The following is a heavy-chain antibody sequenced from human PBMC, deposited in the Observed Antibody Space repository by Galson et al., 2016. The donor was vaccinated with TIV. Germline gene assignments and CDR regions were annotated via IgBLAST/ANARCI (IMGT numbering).Heavy chain of an antibody. CDR2: IIPIFGVP. Sequence: SVKVSCKASGGTFSNYGVSWVRQASGQGLEWMGGIIPIFGVPKYGQKFQGRLTITADESTSTAYLELSSLRSEDAAVSYCARGFSKLRYYGSGSYLYFDYWGQGTLVTVSS. V-gene: IGHV1-69*13. J-gene: IGHJ4*02. CDR3: ARGFSKLRYYGSGSYLYFDY. CDR1: GGTFSNYG. D-gene: IGHD3-10*01.